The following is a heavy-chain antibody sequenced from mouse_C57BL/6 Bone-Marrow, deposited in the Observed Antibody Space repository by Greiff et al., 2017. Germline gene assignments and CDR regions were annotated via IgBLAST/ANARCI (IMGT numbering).Heavy chain of an antibody. D-gene: IGHD1-1*01. V-gene: IGHV5-17*01. CDR3: ARGITTVEAWFAY. CDR2: ISSGSSTI. CDR1: GFTFSDYG. Sequence: DVKLQESGGGLVKPGGSLKLSCAASGFTFSDYGMHWVRQAPEKGLEWVAYISSGSSTIYYADTVKGRFTISRDNAKNTLFLQMTSLRSEDTAMYYCARGITTVEAWFAYWGQGTLVTVSA. J-gene: IGHJ3*01.